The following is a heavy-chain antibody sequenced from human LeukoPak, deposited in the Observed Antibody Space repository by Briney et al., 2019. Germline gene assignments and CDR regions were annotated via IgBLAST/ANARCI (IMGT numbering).Heavy chain of an antibody. CDR1: GFTFSSYG. V-gene: IGHV3-33*06. CDR3: AKEYYDYLWGSYRDY. Sequence: PGMSLRLSCAASGFTFSSYGRHWVRQAPGKGLEGVAVIWYDGSNKYYADSVKGRFTISRDNSKNTLYLQMNSLRAEDTAVYYCAKEYYDYLWGSYRDYWGQGTLVTVSS. CDR2: IWYDGSNK. D-gene: IGHD3-16*01. J-gene: IGHJ4*02.